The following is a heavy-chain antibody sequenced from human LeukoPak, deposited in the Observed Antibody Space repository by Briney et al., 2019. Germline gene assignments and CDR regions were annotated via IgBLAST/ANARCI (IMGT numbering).Heavy chain of an antibody. D-gene: IGHD5-18*01. CDR2: ISSDGTIE. V-gene: IGHV3-30-3*01. Sequence: GRSLRLSCAASGFTFSTYAMDWVRQAPGKGLEWVAIISSDGTIENYADSVRGRFSISRDNSKDTLFLQMSSLRIEDTAVYYCARQVTFGYAYAYYFDYWGQGSLVTVSS. J-gene: IGHJ4*02. CDR3: ARQVTFGYAYAYYFDY. CDR1: GFTFSTYA.